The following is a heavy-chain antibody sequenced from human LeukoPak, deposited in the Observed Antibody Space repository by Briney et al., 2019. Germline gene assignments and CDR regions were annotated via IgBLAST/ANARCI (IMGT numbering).Heavy chain of an antibody. J-gene: IGHJ5*02. CDR1: GGSLSGYS. CDR3: AQSLGASTWFGNWFDP. CDR2: IYYSGGT. Sequence: TSETLSLTCAVYGGSLSGYSWSWIRQPPGKGLEWIGSIYYSGGTYYHPSLKSRLTISVDQPKKQFPLKLSSVTAADTAVYYCAQSLGASTWFGNWFDPWGQGTLVTVSS. V-gene: IGHV4-34*01. D-gene: IGHD3-10*01.